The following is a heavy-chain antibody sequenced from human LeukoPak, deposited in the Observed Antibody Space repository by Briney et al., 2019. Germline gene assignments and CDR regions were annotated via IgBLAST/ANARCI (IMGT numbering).Heavy chain of an antibody. Sequence: GGSLRLSCAASGFTFSSYNMNWVRQAPGKGLEWVSSISSSSSYIYYADSVKGRFTISRDNAKNSLYLQMNSLRAEDTAVYYCARARSLYYYGSGSLKGCMDVWGKGTTVTVSS. V-gene: IGHV3-21*01. CDR2: ISSSSSYI. CDR1: GFTFSSYN. J-gene: IGHJ6*03. CDR3: ARARSLYYYGSGSLKGCMDV. D-gene: IGHD3-10*01.